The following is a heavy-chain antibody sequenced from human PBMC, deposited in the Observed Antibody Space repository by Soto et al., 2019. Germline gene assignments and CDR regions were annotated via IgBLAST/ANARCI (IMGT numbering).Heavy chain of an antibody. CDR2: IYPGDSDT. Sequence: PGESLKISCKGSGYSFTSYWIGWVRQMPGKGLEWMGIIYPGDSDTRYSPSFQGQVTISADKSISTAYLQWSSLKASDTAMYYCARRGIYSSSSNDYYYGMDVWGQGTTGTVSS. J-gene: IGHJ6*02. D-gene: IGHD6-6*01. CDR1: GYSFTSYW. V-gene: IGHV5-51*01. CDR3: ARRGIYSSSSNDYYYGMDV.